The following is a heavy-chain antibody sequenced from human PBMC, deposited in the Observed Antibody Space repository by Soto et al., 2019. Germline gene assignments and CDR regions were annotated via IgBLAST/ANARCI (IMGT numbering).Heavy chain of an antibody. CDR2: INGGRA. V-gene: IGHV3-23*01. CDR1: GFTFSRSD. D-gene: IGHD6-19*01. Sequence: EVQQLESGGGLVQPGGSLRLSCAASGFTFSRSDMSWVRQTPGKGLEWVSAINGGRAFYGDSVEGRFTVSRDNSKNTLYLQMNSLRVEDTAIYYCATRGWDLWGHGTLVTVSS. CDR3: ATRGWDL. J-gene: IGHJ4*03.